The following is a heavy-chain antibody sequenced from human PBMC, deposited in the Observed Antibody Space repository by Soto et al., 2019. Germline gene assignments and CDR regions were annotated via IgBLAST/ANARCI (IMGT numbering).Heavy chain of an antibody. J-gene: IGHJ5*02. CDR3: AHPLLTYAGTWSFHCFDP. CDR2: IYWDDDK. V-gene: IGHV2-5*02. D-gene: IGHD2-2*01. CDR1: GFSLSTSGVG. Sequence: QITLKESGPTLVKPTQTLTLMCTFSGFSLSTSGVGVGWIRQPPGKALEWLALIYWDDDKRYSPSLKSRLTITYDTSKTHLVLTMTNIDPVYTATSYCAHPLLTYAGTWSFHCFDPCGQVTLFTFSS.